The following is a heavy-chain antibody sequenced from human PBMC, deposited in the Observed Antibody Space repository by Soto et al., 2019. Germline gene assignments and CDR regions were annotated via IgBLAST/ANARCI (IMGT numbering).Heavy chain of an antibody. D-gene: IGHD6-13*01. CDR2: IIPIFGTA. CDR3: ARGRRSSWDRSTNSGMHV. CDR1: GGTFSSYA. J-gene: IGHJ6*02. V-gene: IGHV1-69*13. Sequence: SVKVSCKASGGTFSSYAISWVRQAPGQGLEWMGGIIPIFGTANYAQKFQGRVTITADESTSTAYMELSSLRSEDTAVYYCARGRRSSWDRSTNSGMHVSGQGTTVTVYS.